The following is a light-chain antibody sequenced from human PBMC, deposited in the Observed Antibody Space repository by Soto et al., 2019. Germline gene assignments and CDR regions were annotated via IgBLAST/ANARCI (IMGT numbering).Light chain of an antibody. J-gene: IGKJ4*01. V-gene: IGKV1-5*03. CDR2: KAS. Sequence: DIQMTQSPSTLSASVGDRVTITCRASQSISSWLAWYQQKPGKAPKVLIYKASGLESGVPSRFSGSGSGTEFTLTRSSLQPDDSATYYCQQYDSYPLTFGGGTKVEIK. CDR3: QQYDSYPLT. CDR1: QSISSW.